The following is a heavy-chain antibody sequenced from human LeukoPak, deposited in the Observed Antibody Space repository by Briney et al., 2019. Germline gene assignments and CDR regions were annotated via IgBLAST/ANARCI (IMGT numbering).Heavy chain of an antibody. CDR2: IKPSNGDT. CDR1: GYNFSGHY. V-gene: IGHV1-2*02. Sequence: ASVKVSCKASGYNFSGHYMHWVRQAPGQGLEWMGWIKPSNGDTKYAQNFQGRVTMTRDTSISTAYMELSSLRSDDTAVYYCESPPLSSAMYYAHWGQGTLVTVSS. CDR3: ESPPLSSAMYYAH. J-gene: IGHJ4*02. D-gene: IGHD1-26*01.